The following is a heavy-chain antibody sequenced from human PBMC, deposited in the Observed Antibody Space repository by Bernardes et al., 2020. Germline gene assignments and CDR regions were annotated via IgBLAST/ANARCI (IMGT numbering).Heavy chain of an antibody. D-gene: IGHD3-9*01. CDR1: GGGTVNNYA. CDR3: ATATVLRFFDYFDS. V-gene: IGHV1-69*06. Sequence: SVKVSCKASGGGTVNNYAFSWVRQAPGQGLEWVGEIIPMFGTTNYAQDFKGRVAITADKSTNTIFLQLSSLRSEDTAVYYCATATVLRFFDYFDSWGRGTLVTVSS. CDR2: IIPMFGTT. J-gene: IGHJ5*01.